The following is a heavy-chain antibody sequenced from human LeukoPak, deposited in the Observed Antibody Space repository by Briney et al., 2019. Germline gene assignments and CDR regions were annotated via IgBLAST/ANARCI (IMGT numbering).Heavy chain of an antibody. D-gene: IGHD3-10*01. CDR1: GFXFSSYV. CDR3: AKDWVVRGVISY. V-gene: IGHV3-30*18. CDR2: ISYDGNNK. J-gene: IGHJ4*02. Sequence: PGRSLRLSCAASGFXFSSYVMHWVRQAPGKGLEWVAGISYDGNNKYYAESVKGRFTISRDNSKNTLYLQMNSLRDEDTAVYYCAKDWVVRGVISYWGQGTLVTVSS.